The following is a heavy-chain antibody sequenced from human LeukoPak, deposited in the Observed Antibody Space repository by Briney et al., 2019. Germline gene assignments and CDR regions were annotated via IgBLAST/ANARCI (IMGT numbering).Heavy chain of an antibody. D-gene: IGHD2-2*01. J-gene: IGHJ6*02. Sequence: ASVKVSCKASVYTFTSYGISWVRQAPGQGLEWMGWISAYNGNTNYAQKLQGRVTMTTDTSTSTAYMELRSLRSDDPAVYYCARMGYCSSTSCLWGGYYYYYYGMDVWGQGTTVTVSS. CDR3: ARMGYCSSTSCLWGGYYYYYYGMDV. CDR1: VYTFTSYG. V-gene: IGHV1-18*01. CDR2: ISAYNGNT.